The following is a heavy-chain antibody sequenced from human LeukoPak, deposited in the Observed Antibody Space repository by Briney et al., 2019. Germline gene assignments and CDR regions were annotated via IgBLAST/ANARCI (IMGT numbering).Heavy chain of an antibody. Sequence: GGSLRLSCAASGFTFSNAWMSWVRQAPGKGLEWVGRIKSKTDGGTTDYAAPVKGRFTISRDDSKNTLYLQMNSLKTEDTAVYYCTTPDGWMATTHFDYWGQGTLVTVSS. J-gene: IGHJ4*02. CDR3: TTPDGWMATTHFDY. D-gene: IGHD5-24*01. CDR1: GFTFSNAW. V-gene: IGHV3-15*01. CDR2: IKSKTDGGTT.